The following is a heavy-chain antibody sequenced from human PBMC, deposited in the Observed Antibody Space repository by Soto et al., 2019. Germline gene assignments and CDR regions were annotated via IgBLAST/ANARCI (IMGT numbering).Heavy chain of an antibody. CDR1: GYTFTSYY. CDR3: ARGGGLYYYDSSGYFDY. CDR2: INPSGGST. Sequence: QVQLVQSGAEVKKPGASVKVSCKASGYTFTSYYMHWVRQAPGQGLEWMGIINPSGGSTSYAQKFQGRVTMTRDTSTSTVYMALSSLRSEDTAVYYCARGGGLYYYDSSGYFDYWGQGTLVTVSS. V-gene: IGHV1-46*01. D-gene: IGHD3-22*01. J-gene: IGHJ4*02.